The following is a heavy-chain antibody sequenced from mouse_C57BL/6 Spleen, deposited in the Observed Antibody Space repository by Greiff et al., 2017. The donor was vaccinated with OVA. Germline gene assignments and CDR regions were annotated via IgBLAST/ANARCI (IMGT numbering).Heavy chain of an antibody. Sequence: EVQGVESGGGLVKPGGSLKLSCAASGFTFSDYGMHWVRQAPEKGLEWVAYISSGSSTIYYADTVKGRFTISRDNAKNTLFLQMTSLRCEDTAMYYGATNWDVRCAYWGKGTRVTVSA. CDR3: ATNWDVRCAY. J-gene: IGHJ3*01. D-gene: IGHD4-1*01. CDR2: ISSGSSTI. CDR1: GFTFSDYG. V-gene: IGHV5-17*01.